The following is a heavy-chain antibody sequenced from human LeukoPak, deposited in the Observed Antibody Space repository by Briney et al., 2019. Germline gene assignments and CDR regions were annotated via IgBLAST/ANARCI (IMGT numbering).Heavy chain of an antibody. CDR3: ARAASDFWSGYYYYYMDV. D-gene: IGHD3-3*01. CDR2: IYYSGST. J-gene: IGHJ6*03. CDR1: GGSVSSGSYY. Sequence: SETLSLTCTVSGGSVSSGSYYWSWIRQPPGKGLEWIPYIYYSGSTNYNPSLKSRVTISVDTSKNQFSLKLSSVTAADTAVYYCARAASDFWSGYYYYYMDVWGKGTTVTVSS. V-gene: IGHV4-61*01.